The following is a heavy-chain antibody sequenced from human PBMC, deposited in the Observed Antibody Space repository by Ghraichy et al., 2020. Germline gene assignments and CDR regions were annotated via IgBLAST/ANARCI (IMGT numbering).Heavy chain of an antibody. D-gene: IGHD3-16*01. CDR3: VRGDRFEY. V-gene: IGHV6-1*01. J-gene: IGHJ4*02. CDR2: TYYSSKWFN. Sequence: SETLSLTCSISGYSVSSNSVSWNWIRQSPARGLEWLGRTYYSSKWFNDYAVSVKIRITINPYTSKNQFSLQLDSVTPEDTDVYYCVRGDRFEYWGQGARVTVPS. CDR1: GYSVSSNSVS.